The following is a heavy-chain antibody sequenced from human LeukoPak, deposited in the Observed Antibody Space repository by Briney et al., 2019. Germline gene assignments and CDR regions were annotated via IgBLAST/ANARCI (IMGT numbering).Heavy chain of an antibody. V-gene: IGHV3-30*02. CDR3: AKDPDCTSGICYTFFDY. D-gene: IGHD2-8*01. J-gene: IGHJ4*02. Sequence: GGSLRLSCAASGFTFSSYGMNWVRQAPGKGLEWVAFIRYDGSNRYYADSVKGRFTISRDTSKNTVYLQMNSLRAEDTAVYYCAKDPDCTSGICYTFFDYWGQGTLVTVSS. CDR1: GFTFSSYG. CDR2: IRYDGSNR.